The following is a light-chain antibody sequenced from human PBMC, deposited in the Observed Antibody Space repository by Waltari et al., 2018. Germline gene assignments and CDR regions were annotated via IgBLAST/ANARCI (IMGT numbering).Light chain of an antibody. J-gene: IGKJ1*01. CDR3: QQYNRWPPGT. CDR1: QTIGLS. CDR2: HAS. Sequence: TVVPQSPATLSVSPGERATISCRTSQTIGLSLAWYQQKPGQAPRLLIYHASTRATDIPARFSGSGSESDFTLTISSLQSEDVAVYYCQQYNRWPPGTFGQGTRVEI. V-gene: IGKV3-15*01.